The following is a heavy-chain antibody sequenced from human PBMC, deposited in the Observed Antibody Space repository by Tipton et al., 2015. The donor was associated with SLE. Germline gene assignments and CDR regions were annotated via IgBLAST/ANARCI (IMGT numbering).Heavy chain of an antibody. CDR3: ARLWHYGDPSFDY. Sequence: TLSLTCTVSGDSISSSNYYWGWIRQPPGKGLEWIGSIYSSGGTYYNPSLKSRVTMSGDTSKNQFSLNLTSVTAADTAVYYCARLWHYGDPSFDYWGQGTLVTVSS. J-gene: IGHJ4*02. D-gene: IGHD4-17*01. CDR2: IYSSGGT. V-gene: IGHV4-39*07. CDR1: GDSISSSNYY.